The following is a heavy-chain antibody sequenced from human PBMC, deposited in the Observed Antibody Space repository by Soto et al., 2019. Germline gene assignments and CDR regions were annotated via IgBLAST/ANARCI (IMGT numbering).Heavy chain of an antibody. J-gene: IGHJ6*02. V-gene: IGHV3-23*01. CDR1: GFPFSNYY. CDR3: AKDLHWFAMDV. Sequence: GGSLILSCVPSGFPFSNYYMDWVRQAPVKGLKRVAIISGSEKNIHYAETMKGQFTNSRDNSMNTLYLQMNSLRADDTAIYYCAKDLHWFAMDVWGQGT. CDR2: ISGSEKNI. D-gene: IGHD3-10*01.